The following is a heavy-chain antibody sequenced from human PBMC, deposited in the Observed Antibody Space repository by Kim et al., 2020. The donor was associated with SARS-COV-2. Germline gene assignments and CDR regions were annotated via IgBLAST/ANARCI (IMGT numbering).Heavy chain of an antibody. CDR2: INPSGGST. CDR3: ARDPDYYGSGSYRFDY. Sequence: PSVKVSCKASGYTFTSYYMHWVRQAPGQGLEWMGIINPSGGSTSYAQKFQGRVTMTRDTSTSTVYMELSSLRSEDTAVYYCARDPDYYGSGSYRFDYWGQGTLVTVSS. J-gene: IGHJ4*02. V-gene: IGHV1-46*01. CDR1: GYTFTSYY. D-gene: IGHD3-10*01.